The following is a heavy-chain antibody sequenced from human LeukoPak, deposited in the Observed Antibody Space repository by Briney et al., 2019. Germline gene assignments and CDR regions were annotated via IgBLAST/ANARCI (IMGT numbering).Heavy chain of an antibody. V-gene: IGHV3-23*01. Sequence: GGSLRLSCAASGFTFSTYTMYWVRHPPGKRLEWVSIIGSSGGSTYYADSVKGRFTISRDNSKNTLYLQMNSLRAEDTAVYYCAKGGEHIVVVTAIGAFDNWGQGTMVTVSS. D-gene: IGHD2-21*02. CDR3: AKGGEHIVVVTAIGAFDN. CDR2: IGSSGGST. CDR1: GFTFSTYT. J-gene: IGHJ3*02.